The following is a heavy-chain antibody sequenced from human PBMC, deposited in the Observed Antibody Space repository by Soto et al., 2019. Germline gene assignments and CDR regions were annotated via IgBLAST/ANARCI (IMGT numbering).Heavy chain of an antibody. D-gene: IGHD1-1*01. V-gene: IGHV1-18*01. Sequence: QVQLVQSGAEVKKPGASVKVSCKASGYTFTRYGISWVRQAPGEGLEWVGWISVYDGNTDYAHKFRGRVTMTTDTSTNTAYMDLRSLRSDDTAVYSCARHNSQWPNWFDPWGQGTPVTVSS. J-gene: IGHJ5*02. CDR2: ISVYDGNT. CDR1: GYTFTRYG. CDR3: ARHNSQWPNWFDP.